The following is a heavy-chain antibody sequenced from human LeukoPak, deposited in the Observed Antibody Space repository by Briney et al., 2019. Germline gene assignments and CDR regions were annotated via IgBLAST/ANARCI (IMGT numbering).Heavy chain of an antibody. V-gene: IGHV1-3*01. CDR1: GYTFTSYA. D-gene: IGHD2-21*02. Sequence: ASVKVSCKASGYTFTSYAMHWVRQAPGQRLEWMGWINAGNGNTKYSQEFQGRVTITRDTSASTAYMELSSLRSEDTAVYYCARFSLAYCGGDCYSWDAFDIWGQGTMVTVSS. CDR3: ARFSLAYCGGDCYSWDAFDI. CDR2: INAGNGNT. J-gene: IGHJ3*02.